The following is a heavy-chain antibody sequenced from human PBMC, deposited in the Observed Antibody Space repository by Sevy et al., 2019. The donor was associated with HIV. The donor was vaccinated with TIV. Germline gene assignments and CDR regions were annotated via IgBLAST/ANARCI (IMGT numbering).Heavy chain of an antibody. J-gene: IGHJ4*02. CDR2: ISSGSSFI. V-gene: IGHV3-21*01. CDR1: GFSISGYT. CDR3: ARVGLGDCSGTNCSPNDY. D-gene: IGHD2-2*01. Sequence: GGSLRLSCAASGFSISGYTMNWVRQAPGKGLEWVSSISSGSSFIYYADSLKGRFTIFRDNARNLLYLQMNSLRVEDTAVYYCARVGLGDCSGTNCSPNDYSGQRTMVTVSS.